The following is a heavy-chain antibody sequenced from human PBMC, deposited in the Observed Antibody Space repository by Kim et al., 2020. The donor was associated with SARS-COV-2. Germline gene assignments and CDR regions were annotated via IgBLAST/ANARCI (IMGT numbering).Heavy chain of an antibody. J-gene: IGHJ4*02. CDR2: IYYSGST. Sequence: SETLSLTCTVSGGSISSGGYYWSWIRQHPGKGLEWIGYIYYSGSTYYNPSLKSRVTISVDTSKNQFSLKLSSVTAADTAVYYCARGGYMSHYDILTGYYGTDYFDYWGQGTLVTVSS. CDR3: ARGGYMSHYDILTGYYGTDYFDY. V-gene: IGHV4-31*03. CDR1: GGSISSGGYY. D-gene: IGHD3-9*01.